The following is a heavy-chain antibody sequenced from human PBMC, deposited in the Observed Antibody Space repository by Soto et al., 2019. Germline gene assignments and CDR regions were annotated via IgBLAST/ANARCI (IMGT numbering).Heavy chain of an antibody. V-gene: IGHV3-74*01. Sequence: EVQLVESGGGSVQPGGSLRLSCAASGFTFSNYWMHWVRQAPGKGPMWVSRIKSDGSGTYYADSVKGRLTISRDNAKNTRYLQMNSLRAEDTAVYYCARFRRDGYNLDYWGQGTLVTVSS. CDR1: GFTFSNYW. D-gene: IGHD5-12*01. CDR2: IKSDGSGT. J-gene: IGHJ4*02. CDR3: ARFRRDGYNLDY.